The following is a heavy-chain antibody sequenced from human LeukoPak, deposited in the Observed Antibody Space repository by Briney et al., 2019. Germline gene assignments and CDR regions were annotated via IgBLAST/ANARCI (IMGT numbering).Heavy chain of an antibody. Sequence: SETLSLTCAVYGGSFRGYYWSWIRQPPGKGLEWIGEINHSGSTNYNPSLKSRVTISVDTSKNQFSLKLSSVTAADTAVYYCARRPAAARWKGIDYWGQGTLVTVSS. V-gene: IGHV4-34*01. CDR2: INHSGST. CDR3: ARRPAAARWKGIDY. J-gene: IGHJ4*02. CDR1: GGSFRGYY. D-gene: IGHD2-2*01.